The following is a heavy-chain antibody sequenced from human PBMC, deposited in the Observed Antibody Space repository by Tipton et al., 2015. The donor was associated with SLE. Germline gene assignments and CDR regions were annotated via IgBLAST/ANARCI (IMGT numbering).Heavy chain of an antibody. D-gene: IGHD6-13*01. CDR3: AKDQGAAAGTGALGY. CDR1: GFIFSSYT. J-gene: IGHJ4*02. Sequence: GSLRLSCAASGFIFSSYTFNWVRQAPGKGLEWVASISSSGTYIYYADSVKGRVTISRDNAKNSLYLQMNSLRAGDTAVYYCAKDQGAAAGTGALGYWGQGTLVTVSS. CDR2: ISSSGTYI. V-gene: IGHV3-21*03.